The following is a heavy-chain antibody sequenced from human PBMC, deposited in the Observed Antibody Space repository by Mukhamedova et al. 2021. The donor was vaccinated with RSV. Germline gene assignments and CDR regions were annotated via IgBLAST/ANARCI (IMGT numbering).Heavy chain of an antibody. J-gene: IGHJ6*02. CDR2: IIPILGVA. D-gene: IGHD3-3*01. V-gene: IGHV1-69*04. Sequence: VRQAPGQGLEWMGRIIPILGVANYPQKFQGRVTITADKSTSTAYMELSNLRSEDTAVCYCARGNVDYDDWTYGMDVWGQGTRVT. CDR3: ARGNVDYDDWTYGMDV.